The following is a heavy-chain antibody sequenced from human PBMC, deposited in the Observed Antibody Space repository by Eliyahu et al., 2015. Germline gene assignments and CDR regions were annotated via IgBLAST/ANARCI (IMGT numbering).Heavy chain of an antibody. CDR3: ARVSGWDYSAPYYSYAMDV. V-gene: IGHV4-61*01. CDR1: GGSVSGGSYY. J-gene: IGHJ6*02. Sequence: QVQLQESGPGLVKASETLSLTCTVSGGSVSGGSYYWSWIRQPPGKGLEWIGYISYSGSTKYNPSLKTRVTISVDASKNQFSLKLASVTAADAAVYFCARVSGWDYSAPYYSYAMDVWGQGTTVTVSS. CDR2: ISYSGST. D-gene: IGHD4-11*01.